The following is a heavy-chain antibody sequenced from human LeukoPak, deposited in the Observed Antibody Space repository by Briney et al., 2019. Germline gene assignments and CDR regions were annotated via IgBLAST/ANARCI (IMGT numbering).Heavy chain of an antibody. Sequence: ASVKVSCKTSGYTFTNYDINWVRQATGQGLEWMGWINPKSGRTGYAQNFQGRVTITRNTSISIAYMELSSLSSEDTAVYYCANPPAPSGSYYMYYFDYWGQGTLVTVSS. CDR1: GYTFTNYD. J-gene: IGHJ4*02. V-gene: IGHV1-8*03. CDR3: ANPPAPSGSYYMYYFDY. D-gene: IGHD1-26*01. CDR2: INPKSGRT.